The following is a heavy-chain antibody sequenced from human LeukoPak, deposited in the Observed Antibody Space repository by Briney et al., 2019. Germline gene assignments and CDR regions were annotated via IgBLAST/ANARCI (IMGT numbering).Heavy chain of an antibody. CDR3: ARGSGHYYDSSVYYDDY. CDR1: GYNFTNYW. Sequence: GESLKISCKGSGYNFTNYWIGWVRQMPGKGLEWMGIIYPGDSDTTYSPSFQGQVTMSADKSISTAYLQWSSLKASDTAMYYCARGSGHYYDSSVYYDDYWGQGTLVTVSS. CDR2: IYPGDSDT. V-gene: IGHV5-51*01. J-gene: IGHJ4*02. D-gene: IGHD3-22*01.